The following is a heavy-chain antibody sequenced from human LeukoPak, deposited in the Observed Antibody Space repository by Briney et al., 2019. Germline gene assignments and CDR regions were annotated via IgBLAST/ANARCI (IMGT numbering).Heavy chain of an antibody. J-gene: IGHJ6*03. CDR1: GYTFTSYY. CDR2: INPSGGST. CDR3: ARALSTAGTDYYYYMDV. V-gene: IGHV1-46*01. Sequence: GASVKVSCKASGYTFTSYYMHWVRQAPGQGLEWMGIINPSGGSTSYAQKFQGRVTMTRDTSTSTVYMELSSLRSEDTAVYYCARALSTAGTDYYYYMDVWGKGTTVTVSS. D-gene: IGHD3-10*01.